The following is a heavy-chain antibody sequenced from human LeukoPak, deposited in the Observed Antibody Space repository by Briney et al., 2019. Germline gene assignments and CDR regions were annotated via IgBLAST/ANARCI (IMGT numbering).Heavy chain of an antibody. Sequence: ASVKVSCKASGYTFTGYYMHWVRQAPGQGLEWMGWINPNSGGTNYAQKFQGRVTMTRDTSISTAYMELSRLSSDDTAVYYCARDRRPDYDFWSGYLNENWFDPWGQGTLVTVSS. D-gene: IGHD3-3*01. CDR2: INPNSGGT. CDR1: GYTFTGYY. V-gene: IGHV1-2*02. CDR3: ARDRRPDYDFWSGYLNENWFDP. J-gene: IGHJ5*02.